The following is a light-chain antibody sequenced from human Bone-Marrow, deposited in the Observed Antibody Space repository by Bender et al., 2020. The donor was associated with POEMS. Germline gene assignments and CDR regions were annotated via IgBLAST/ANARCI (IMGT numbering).Light chain of an antibody. V-gene: IGLV1-36*01. CDR3: SAWDDSLSGWV. CDR1: SSNIGNHG. CDR2: YDD. J-gene: IGLJ3*02. Sequence: QSVVTQPPSLSEAPRQRVTISCSGSSSNIGNHGVNWYQQLPGEAPKLLIYYDDLLTPGVSDRFSASKSGASASQAISELQSEDEALDYCSAWDDSLSGWVFGGGTKLTVL.